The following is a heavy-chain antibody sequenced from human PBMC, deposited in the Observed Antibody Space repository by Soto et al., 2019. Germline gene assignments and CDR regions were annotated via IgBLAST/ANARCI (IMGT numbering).Heavy chain of an antibody. J-gene: IGHJ4*02. Sequence: GGSLRLSCAASGFTFDDYAMHWVRQAPGKGLEWVSGISWNSGSIGYADSVKGRFTISRDNAKNSLYLQMNSLRAEDTALYYCAKAVYGSGDSFDYWGQGTLVTVSS. CDR2: ISWNSGSI. D-gene: IGHD3-10*01. V-gene: IGHV3-9*01. CDR3: AKAVYGSGDSFDY. CDR1: GFTFDDYA.